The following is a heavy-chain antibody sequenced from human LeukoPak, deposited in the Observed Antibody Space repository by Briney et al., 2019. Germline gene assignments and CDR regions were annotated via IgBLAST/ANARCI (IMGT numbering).Heavy chain of an antibody. Sequence: PSETLSLTCTVSGGSISSYYWSWIRQPPGKGLEWIGYIYYSGSTNYNPSLKSRVTISVDTSKNQFSLKLSSVTAADTAVYYCARVLFWSGYYTGPQDYYGMDVWGQGTTVTVSS. CDR3: ARVLFWSGYYTGPQDYYGMDV. CDR2: IYYSGST. J-gene: IGHJ6*02. CDR1: GGSISSYY. D-gene: IGHD3-3*01. V-gene: IGHV4-59*01.